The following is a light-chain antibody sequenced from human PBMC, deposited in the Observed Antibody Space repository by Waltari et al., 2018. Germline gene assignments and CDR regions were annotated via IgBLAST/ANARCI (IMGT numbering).Light chain of an antibody. CDR2: DAA. CDR3: QQYGGSLPYT. V-gene: IGKV3-20*01. CDR1: PSISTNY. J-gene: IGKJ2*01. Sequence: EIVLTQSPGTLSLSPGESATLSCRARPSISTNYIAWYQQKPGPAPRLLMSDAARRATGIPDRFSGSGSGTDFTLTISRLEPGDFAVYFCQQYGGSLPYTFGQGTKLEI.